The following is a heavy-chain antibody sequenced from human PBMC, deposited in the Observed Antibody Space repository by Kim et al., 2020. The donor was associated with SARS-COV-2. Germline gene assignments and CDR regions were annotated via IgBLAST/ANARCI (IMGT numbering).Heavy chain of an antibody. CDR1: GGSISSSSYY. J-gene: IGHJ5*02. V-gene: IGHV4-39*01. Sequence: SETLSLTCTVSGGSISSSSYYWGWIRQPPGKGLEWIGSIYYSGSTYYNPSLKSRVTISVDTSKNQFSLKLSSVTAADTAVYYCAGHPPPFTVWKPFSSLNWVDPWGQGTPVTVSS. CDR3: AGHPPPFTVWKPFSSLNWVDP. D-gene: IGHD3-3*01. CDR2: IYYSGST.